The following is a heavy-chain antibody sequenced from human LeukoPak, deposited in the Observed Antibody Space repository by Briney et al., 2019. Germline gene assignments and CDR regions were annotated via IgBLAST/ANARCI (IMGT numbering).Heavy chain of an antibody. CDR2: IYYSGIT. CDR3: ARAVNYDILTE. Sequence: SETLSLTCTVSGGSISSGGYYWSWIRQHPGTGLEWIGYIYYSGITYYNPSLKSRVTISVDTSKNQFSLKLSSVTAADTAVYYCARAVNYDILTEWGQGTLVTVSS. V-gene: IGHV4-31*03. D-gene: IGHD3-9*01. J-gene: IGHJ4*02. CDR1: GGSISSGGYY.